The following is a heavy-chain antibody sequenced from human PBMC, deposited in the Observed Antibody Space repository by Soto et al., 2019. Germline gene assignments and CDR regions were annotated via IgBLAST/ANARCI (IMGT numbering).Heavy chain of an antibody. CDR1: GGTFSSYT. CDR3: ARLPPVGPNPYSWFDP. Sequence: SVKVSCKGSGGTFSSYTISWVRQAPGQGLEWMGRIIPILGIANYAQKFQGRVTITADKSTSTAYMELSSLRSEDTAVYYCARLPPVGPNPYSWFDPWGQGTLVTVSS. V-gene: IGHV1-69*02. CDR2: IIPILGIA. J-gene: IGHJ5*02.